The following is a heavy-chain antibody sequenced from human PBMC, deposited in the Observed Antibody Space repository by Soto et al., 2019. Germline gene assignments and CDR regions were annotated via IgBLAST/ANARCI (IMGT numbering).Heavy chain of an antibody. CDR2: INHSGST. D-gene: IGHD6-6*01. V-gene: IGHV4-34*01. Sequence: SETLSLTCAVYGGSFSGYYWSWIRQPPGKGLEWIGEINHSGSTNYNPSLKSRVTISVDTSKNQFSLKLSSVTAADTAVYYCARASSIPIAARPGLYFDYWGQGTLVTVSS. CDR3: ARASSIPIAARPGLYFDY. CDR1: GGSFSGYY. J-gene: IGHJ4*02.